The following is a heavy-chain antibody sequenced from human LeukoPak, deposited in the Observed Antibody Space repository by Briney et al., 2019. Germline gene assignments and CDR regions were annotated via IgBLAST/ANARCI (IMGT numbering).Heavy chain of an antibody. D-gene: IGHD6-13*01. CDR3: ARGPPHSSSWYYWFDP. V-gene: IGHV1-2*02. Sequence: GASVKASCKASGYTFTGYYMHWVRQAPGQGLEWMGWINPNSGGTNYAQKFQGRVTMTRDTSISTAYMELSRLRSDDTAVYYCARGPPHSSSWYYWFDPWGQGTLVTVSS. CDR1: GYTFTGYY. J-gene: IGHJ5*02. CDR2: INPNSGGT.